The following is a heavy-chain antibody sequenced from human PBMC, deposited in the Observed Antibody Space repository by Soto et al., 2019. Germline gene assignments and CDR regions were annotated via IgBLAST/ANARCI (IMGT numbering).Heavy chain of an antibody. CDR1: GYTFTSYY. Sequence: ASVKVSCRASGYTFTSYYMHWVRQAPGQGLEWVGIINPSGGSTSYAQKFQGRVSITWDTAASTAYMELSSLKSEDTAVYYCATQSPDYARRDFDYWGQGTLVTVSS. J-gene: IGHJ4*02. D-gene: IGHD4-17*01. CDR3: ATQSPDYARRDFDY. V-gene: IGHV1-46*01. CDR2: INPSGGST.